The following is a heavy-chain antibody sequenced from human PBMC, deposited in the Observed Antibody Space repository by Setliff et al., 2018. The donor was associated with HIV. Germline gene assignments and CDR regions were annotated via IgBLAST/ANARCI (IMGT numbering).Heavy chain of an antibody. CDR1: GGSISSGSYY. Sequence: SETLSLTCTVSGGSISSGSYYWSWIRQPAGKGLEWIGHIYTSGSTNYNPSLKSRVTISVDTSKNQFSLKLSSVTAADAAVYYCASRVYYYDSSGYLREEGFDPWGQGTLVTVS. V-gene: IGHV4-61*09. CDR2: IYTSGST. CDR3: ASRVYYYDSSGYLREEGFDP. D-gene: IGHD3-22*01. J-gene: IGHJ5*02.